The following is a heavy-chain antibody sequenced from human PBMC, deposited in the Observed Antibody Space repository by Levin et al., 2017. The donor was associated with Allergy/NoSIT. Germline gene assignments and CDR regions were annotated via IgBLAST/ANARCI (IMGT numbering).Heavy chain of an antibody. CDR1: GFTFSSYA. D-gene: IGHD6-19*01. CDR3: AKAVIAVAGNSKLEYYFDY. Sequence: GGSLRLSCAASGFTFSSYAMSWVRQAPGKGLEWVSAISGSGGSTYYADSVKGRFTISRDNSKNTLYLQMNSLRTEDTAVYYCAKAVIAVAGNSKLEYYFDYWGQGTLVTVSS. V-gene: IGHV3-23*01. J-gene: IGHJ4*02. CDR2: ISGSGGST.